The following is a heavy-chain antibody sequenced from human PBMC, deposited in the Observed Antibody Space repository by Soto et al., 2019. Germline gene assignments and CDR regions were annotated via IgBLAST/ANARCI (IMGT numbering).Heavy chain of an antibody. CDR1: GGSFSNYQ. CDR2: INRSGST. J-gene: IGHJ6*02. CDR3: ARGDLGSSWFLYGIDV. V-gene: IGHV4-34*01. D-gene: IGHD6-13*01. Sequence: QVQLQQWGAGLLKPSETLSLTCAVYGGSFSNYQWTWIRQSPGKGLEWMGEINRSGSTNYNPSLKSRANPSRATSNNQFSLKLTSVSAAGTGVYFFARGDLGSSWFLYGIDVWGQGTTVTVSS.